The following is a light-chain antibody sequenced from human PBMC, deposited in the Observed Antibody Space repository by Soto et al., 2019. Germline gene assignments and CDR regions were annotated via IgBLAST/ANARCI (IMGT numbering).Light chain of an antibody. CDR3: SSYTITTTLI. Sequence: QSALTQPASVSGSPGQSITISCTGTSSDVGSYNYVSWYQQNPGKAPKLIIHDVSNRPSGVSNRFSGSKSGNTASLTISGLQAEDEANYYCSSYTITTTLIFGGGTKFTVL. CDR1: SSDVGSYNY. CDR2: DVS. J-gene: IGLJ2*01. V-gene: IGLV2-14*01.